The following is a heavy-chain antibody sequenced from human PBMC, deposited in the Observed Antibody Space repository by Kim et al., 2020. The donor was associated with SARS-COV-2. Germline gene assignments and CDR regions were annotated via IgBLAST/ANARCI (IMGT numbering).Heavy chain of an antibody. CDR3: ASAVRNLIAARLIRGYFDY. J-gene: IGHJ4*02. CDR1: GYTFTSYA. V-gene: IGHV1-3*01. CDR2: INAGNGNT. Sequence: ASVKVSCKASGYTFTSYAMHWVRQAPGQRLEWMGWINAGNGNTKYSQKFQGRVTITRDTSASTAYMELSSLRSEDTAVYYCASAVRNLIAARLIRGYFDYWGQGTLVTVSS. D-gene: IGHD6-6*01.